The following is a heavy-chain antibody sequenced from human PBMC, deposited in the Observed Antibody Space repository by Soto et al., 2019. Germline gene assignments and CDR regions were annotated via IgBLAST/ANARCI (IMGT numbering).Heavy chain of an antibody. J-gene: IGHJ6*02. D-gene: IGHD2-2*01. CDR3: ARDGVVVVPAASGDYYYYGMDV. CDR1: GFTFSSYA. V-gene: IGHV3-30-3*01. CDR2: ISYDGSNK. Sequence: GGSLRLSCAASGFTFSSYAMHWVRQAPGKWLEWVAVISYDGSNKYYADSVKGRFTISRDNSKNTLYLQMNSLRAEDTAVYYCARDGVVVVPAASGDYYYYGMDVWGQGXTVTVSS.